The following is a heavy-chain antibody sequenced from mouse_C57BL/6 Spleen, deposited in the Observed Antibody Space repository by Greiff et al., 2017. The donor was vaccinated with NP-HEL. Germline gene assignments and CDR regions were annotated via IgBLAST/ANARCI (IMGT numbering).Heavy chain of an antibody. J-gene: IGHJ2*01. V-gene: IGHV5-17*01. CDR3: ALIYDPALDY. Sequence: EVQVVESGGGLVKPGGSLKLSCAASGFTFSDYGMHWVRQAPEKGLEWVAYISSGSSTIYYADTVKGRFTISRDNAKNTLFLQMTSLRSEDTAMFYCALIYDPALDYWGQGTTLTVAS. CDR1: GFTFSDYG. D-gene: IGHD2-3*01. CDR2: ISSGSSTI.